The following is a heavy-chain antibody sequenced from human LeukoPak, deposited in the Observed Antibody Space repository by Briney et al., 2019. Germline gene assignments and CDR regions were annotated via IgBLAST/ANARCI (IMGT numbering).Heavy chain of an antibody. Sequence: SETLSLTCTVSGDSISSRSYYWGWIRQPPGKGLEWIGSIFYSGSTYYNPSLKSRVTISVDTSKSHVSLKLSSVTDADTAVYYCARRGTAMVLRPWGQGTLVTVSS. CDR1: GDSISSRSYY. J-gene: IGHJ5*02. V-gene: IGHV4-39*07. D-gene: IGHD5-18*01. CDR2: IFYSGST. CDR3: ARRGTAMVLRP.